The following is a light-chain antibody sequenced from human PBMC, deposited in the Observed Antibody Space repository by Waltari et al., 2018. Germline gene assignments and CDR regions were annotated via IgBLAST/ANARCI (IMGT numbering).Light chain of an antibody. J-gene: IGKJ2*01. CDR1: QILSSTY. CDR3: QQYSSSPNT. V-gene: IGKV3-20*01. CDR2: GVS. Sequence: EIVLTQSPGTLSLSPGERATLSCRASQILSSTYLAWYQQKSGQAPRLRICGVSNSATGIPDRFSGSGSGTDFTLTINRLEPEDFAVYFCQQYSSSPNTFGQGTKLEI.